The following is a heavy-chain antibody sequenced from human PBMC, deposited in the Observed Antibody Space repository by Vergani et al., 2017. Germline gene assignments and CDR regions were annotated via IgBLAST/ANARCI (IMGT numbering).Heavy chain of an antibody. CDR1: GFTFINYA. D-gene: IGHD3-10*01. Sequence: QVQLVESGGGVVQPGRSLRLSCAASGFTFINYAMHWVRQAPGKGLEWVSLISSDGNSKYYADSVKGRFTISRDNSKNTLHLQMNSLRAEDTALYYCARDALVQGAIGLPDYWGQGTLVTVSS. CDR3: ARDALVQGAIGLPDY. J-gene: IGHJ4*02. CDR2: ISSDGNSK. V-gene: IGHV3-30-3*01.